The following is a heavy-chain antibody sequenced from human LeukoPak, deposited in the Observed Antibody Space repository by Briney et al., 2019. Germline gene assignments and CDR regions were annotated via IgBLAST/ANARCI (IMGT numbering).Heavy chain of an antibody. V-gene: IGHV3-20*04. Sequence: PGGSLRLSCLASGFTFEEYAFSWVRQPPGKGLEWVCGINWNGATTRCSDSLKGRFTISRDNAKASLFLQMDSLRTEDTAFYYCTRSVGTAIPSFFDDWGQGTLVTVPS. CDR3: TRSVGTAIPSFFDD. J-gene: IGHJ4*02. CDR2: INWNGATT. D-gene: IGHD2-21*02. CDR1: GFTFEEYA.